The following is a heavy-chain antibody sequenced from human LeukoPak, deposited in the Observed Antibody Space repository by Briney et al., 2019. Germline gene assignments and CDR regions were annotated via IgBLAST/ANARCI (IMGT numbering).Heavy chain of an antibody. CDR2: IRSDGSDK. V-gene: IGHV3-30*02. CDR3: AKDIAAAGGPCAY. Sequence: GGSLRLSCAAPGFTFSSYGMHWVSQAPGKGLEWVALIRSDGSDKYYADSVKGRFTISRDNSKNTLFLQMNSLRAEDTAVYYCAKDIAAAGGPCAYWGRGALVTVSS. CDR1: GFTFSSYG. D-gene: IGHD6-13*01. J-gene: IGHJ4*02.